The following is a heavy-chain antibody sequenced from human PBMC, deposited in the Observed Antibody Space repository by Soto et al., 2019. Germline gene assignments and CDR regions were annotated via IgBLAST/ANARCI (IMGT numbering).Heavy chain of an antibody. Sequence: PGGALRLYCAASVFTFSNAWMSWVRQAPGKGLEWVGRIKSKTDGGTTDYAAPVKGRFTISRDDSKNTLYLQMNSLKTEDTAVYYCTTDSSTLIDILTGYYMPLDYWGRGTLVTVSS. CDR1: VFTFSNAW. CDR2: IKSKTDGGTT. CDR3: TTDSSTLIDILTGYYMPLDY. V-gene: IGHV3-15*01. D-gene: IGHD3-9*01. J-gene: IGHJ4*02.